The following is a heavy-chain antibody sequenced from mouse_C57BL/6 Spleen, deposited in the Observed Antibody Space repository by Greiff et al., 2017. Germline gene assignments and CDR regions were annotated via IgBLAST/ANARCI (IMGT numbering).Heavy chain of an antibody. J-gene: IGHJ2*01. V-gene: IGHV5-17*01. CDR2: ISSGSSTI. D-gene: IGHD4-1*01. CDR3: AGGRNWDGPFDY. Sequence: EVQLVESGGGLVKPGGSLKLSCAASGFTFSDYGMHWVRQAPEKGLEWVAYISSGSSTIYYADTVKGRFTISRDNAKNPLFLQMTSLRSEDTAMYYCAGGRNWDGPFDYWGQGTTLTVSS. CDR1: GFTFSDYG.